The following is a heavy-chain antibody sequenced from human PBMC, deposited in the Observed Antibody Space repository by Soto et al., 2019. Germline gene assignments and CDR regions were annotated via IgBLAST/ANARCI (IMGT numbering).Heavy chain of an antibody. Sequence: QLQLQESGPGLVKPSETLSLTCTVSGGSISSSSYYWGWIRQPPGKGLEWIGSIYYSGSTYYNPSLXRXAXTXXDTSKNPFPLKLSSVTAADTAVYYCATLWFGEGNYWGQGTLVTVSS. CDR2: IYYSGST. J-gene: IGHJ4*02. V-gene: IGHV4-39*01. D-gene: IGHD3-10*01. CDR3: ATLWFGEGNY. CDR1: GGSISSSSYY.